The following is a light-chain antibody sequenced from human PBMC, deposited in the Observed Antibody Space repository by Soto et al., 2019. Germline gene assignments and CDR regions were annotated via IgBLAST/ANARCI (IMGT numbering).Light chain of an antibody. J-gene: IGLJ2*01. V-gene: IGLV2-11*01. CDR3: CSYAGSYAVV. CDR1: SGDVDSYNS. Sequence: QSVLTQSRSVSGSPGQSVTISCTGTSGDVDSYNSVSWFQQHPGKAPKLMIFDVSERPSGVPDRFSGSKSGNTASLTISGLQAEDEAEYYCCSYAGSYAVVFGGGTKLTVL. CDR2: DVS.